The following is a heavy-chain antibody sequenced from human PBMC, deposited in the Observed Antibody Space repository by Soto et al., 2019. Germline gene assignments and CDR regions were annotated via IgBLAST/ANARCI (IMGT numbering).Heavy chain of an antibody. CDR1: GGSISSSNW. J-gene: IGHJ6*02. CDR3: ARVGSSSPPYYYYYYGMDV. CDR2: IYHSGST. V-gene: IGHV4-4*02. Sequence: SETLSFTCAVSGGSISSSNWWSWVRQPPGKGLEWIGEIYHSGSTNYNPSLKSRATISVDKSKNQFSLKLSSVTAADTAVYYCARVGSSSPPYYYYYYGMDVWGQGTTVTVSS. D-gene: IGHD6-6*01.